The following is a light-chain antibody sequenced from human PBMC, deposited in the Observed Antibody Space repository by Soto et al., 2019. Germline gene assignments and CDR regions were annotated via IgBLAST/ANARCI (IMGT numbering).Light chain of an antibody. J-gene: IGKJ4*01. CDR3: MQALQTPPT. Sequence: DLVMTQSPLSLPVTPGEPASISCRSSQSLLLSNGYNYLDWYLQKPGQSPQLLIYLGSNRASGVPDRFSGSGSGTDFTLKISRVEAEDVGVYYCMQALQTPPTFGGGTKVEIK. CDR2: LGS. CDR1: QSLLLSNGYNY. V-gene: IGKV2-28*01.